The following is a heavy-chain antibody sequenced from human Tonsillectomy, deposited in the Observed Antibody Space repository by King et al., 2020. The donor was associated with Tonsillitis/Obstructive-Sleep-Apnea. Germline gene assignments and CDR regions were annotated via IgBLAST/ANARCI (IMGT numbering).Heavy chain of an antibody. CDR2: IYYSGST. J-gene: IGHJ6*02. CDR1: GGSISSSSYY. V-gene: IGHV4-39*01. D-gene: IGHD3-16*01. CDR3: ARHPRLGQYYYYYGMDV. Sequence: VQLQESGPGLVKASETLSLTCTVSGGSISSSSYYWGWVRQPPGQGLEWIASIYYSGSTYYNPSLKSRVTISVDTSQNQFSLKLSSVTAADTAVYYCARHPRLGQYYYYYGMDVWGQGTTVTVSS.